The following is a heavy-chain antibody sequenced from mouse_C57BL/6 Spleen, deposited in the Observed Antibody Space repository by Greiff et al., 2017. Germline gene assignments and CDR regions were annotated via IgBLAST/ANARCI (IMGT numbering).Heavy chain of an antibody. D-gene: IGHD1-1*01. Sequence: VQLKQSGPELVKPGASVKISCKASGYSFTGYYMNWVKQSPEKSLEWIGEINPSTGGTTYNQKFKAKATLTVDKSSSTAYMQLKSLTSEDSAVYYCARVDGSSYFFAYWGQGTLVTVSA. J-gene: IGHJ3*01. CDR3: ARVDGSSYFFAY. CDR2: INPSTGGT. CDR1: GYSFTGYY. V-gene: IGHV1-42*01.